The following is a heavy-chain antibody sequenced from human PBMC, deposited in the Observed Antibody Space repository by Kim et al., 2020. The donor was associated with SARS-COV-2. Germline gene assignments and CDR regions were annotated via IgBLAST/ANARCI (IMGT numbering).Heavy chain of an antibody. Sequence: KYYADSGKGRFTIPRDNSKNTLYLQMNSLRAEDTAVYYCARLGLGVGLDYWGQGTLVTVSS. V-gene: IGHV3-30*01. D-gene: IGHD3-3*01. CDR3: ARLGLGVGLDY. CDR2: K. J-gene: IGHJ4*02.